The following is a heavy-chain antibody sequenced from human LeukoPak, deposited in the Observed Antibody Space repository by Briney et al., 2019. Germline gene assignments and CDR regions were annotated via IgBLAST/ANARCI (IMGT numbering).Heavy chain of an antibody. CDR3: VRDYENLTGSKTRFHY. CDR2: ISSSSTNK. V-gene: IGHV3-21*01. J-gene: IGHJ4*02. D-gene: IGHD3-9*01. Sequence: GGSLRLSCAASGFSFSSSSMNWVRQAPGKGLEWVSSISSSSTNKYYANSVKGRFTISRDNAKNSLYLQMNSLRAEDTAVYYCVRDYENLTGSKTRFHYWGQGTLVTVSS. CDR1: GFSFSSSS.